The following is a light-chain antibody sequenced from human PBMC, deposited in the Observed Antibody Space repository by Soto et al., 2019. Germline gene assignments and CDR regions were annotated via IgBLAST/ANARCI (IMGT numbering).Light chain of an antibody. Sequence: PVTYSQSALSASVLYRVTITCRASQGISTYLNWYQQKPGKAPKLLIYAASSLQSGVPSRFSGSGSETDFTLTISSLQPEDFATYSCQQSYSTPWTFGQGTKV. CDR3: QQSYSTPWT. V-gene: IGKV1-39*01. J-gene: IGKJ1*01. CDR2: AAS. CDR1: QGISTY.